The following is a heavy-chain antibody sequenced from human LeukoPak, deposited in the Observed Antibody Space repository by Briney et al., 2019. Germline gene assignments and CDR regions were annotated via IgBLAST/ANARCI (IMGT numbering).Heavy chain of an antibody. CDR2: ISGSGDTT. V-gene: IGHV3-23*01. J-gene: IGHJ4*02. D-gene: IGHD3-3*01. CDR1: GFTFSSYA. Sequence: GRSLRLSCAASGFTFSSYAMSWVRQAPRKGLEWVSAISGSGDTTYYADSVKGRFTISRDNSKNTLYLQMNSLRAEDTAVYYCAKVFEQLRFLEWWDYWGQGTLVTVSS. CDR3: AKVFEQLRFLEWWDY.